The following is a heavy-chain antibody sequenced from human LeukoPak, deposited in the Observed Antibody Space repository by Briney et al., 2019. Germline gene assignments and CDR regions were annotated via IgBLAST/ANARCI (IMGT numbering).Heavy chain of an antibody. V-gene: IGHV3-48*01. CDR2: ISSSSSTI. Sequence: GGSLRLSCAASGFTFSSYSMNWVRQAPGKGLEWVSYISSSSSTIYYADSVKGRFTISRDNAKNSLYLQMNSLRAEDTAVYYCAREEGGYKDYWGQGTLVTVSS. J-gene: IGHJ4*02. D-gene: IGHD5-18*01. CDR3: AREEGGYKDY. CDR1: GFTFSSYS.